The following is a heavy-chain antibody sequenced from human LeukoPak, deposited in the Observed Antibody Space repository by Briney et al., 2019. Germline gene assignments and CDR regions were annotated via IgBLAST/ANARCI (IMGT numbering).Heavy chain of an antibody. Sequence: ASVKVSCKASGYTFTSYDINWVRQATGQGLEWMGWMNPNSGNTGYAQKFQGRVTMTRNTSISTAYMELSSLRSEDTAVYYCARGPAPGYFDWLLIGNYYSYGMDVWGQGTTVTVSS. CDR3: ARGPAPGYFDWLLIGNYYSYGMDV. V-gene: IGHV1-8*01. CDR2: MNPNSGNT. D-gene: IGHD3-9*01. J-gene: IGHJ6*02. CDR1: GYTFTSYD.